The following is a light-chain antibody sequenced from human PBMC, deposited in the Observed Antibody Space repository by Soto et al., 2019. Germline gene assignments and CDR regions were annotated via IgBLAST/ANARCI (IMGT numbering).Light chain of an antibody. CDR3: QQYGSSPWYT. CDR1: QSVSSSY. V-gene: IGKV3-20*01. CDR2: GAS. Sequence: EIVLTQSPGTLSLSPGERATLSCRASQSVSSSYLAWYQQKPGQAPRLLIYGASSRATGIPDRFSGSGSGTDVTLTINTREPEDFAVYYCQQYGSSPWYTFGQGTKLEIK. J-gene: IGKJ2*01.